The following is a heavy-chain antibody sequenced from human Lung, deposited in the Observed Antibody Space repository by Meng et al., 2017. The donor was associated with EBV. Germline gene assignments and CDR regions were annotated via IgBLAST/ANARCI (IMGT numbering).Heavy chain of an antibody. CDR2: VYRSGST. V-gene: IGHV4-30-2*05. J-gene: IGHJ5*02. D-gene: IGHD6-6*01. Sequence: QLQLKESGSGLVKPSQTLSLPCAVSRGSISSDTSSWNWSRQRPGKGLEWIGFVYRSGSTYYNPSLKSLVTISVDTSKNQFSLKLSSVTAADTAVYYCARVVAGRYNWFDPWGQGTLVTVSS. CDR1: RGSISSDTSS. CDR3: ARVVAGRYNWFDP.